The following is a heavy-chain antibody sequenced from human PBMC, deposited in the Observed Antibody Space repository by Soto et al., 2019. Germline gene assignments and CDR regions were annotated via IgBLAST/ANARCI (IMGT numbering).Heavy chain of an antibody. V-gene: IGHV3-30-3*01. J-gene: IGHJ6*02. CDR2: ISYDGSNK. CDR1: GFTFSSYA. CDR3: ARDPPQGYFGYSSSWYDYYGMDV. D-gene: IGHD6-13*01. Sequence: QVQLVESGGGVVQPGRSLRLSCAASGFTFSSYAMHWVRQAPGKGLEWVAVISYDGSNKYYADSVKGRFNISRDNSKNTLYLQMNSLRAEDTAVYYCARDPPQGYFGYSSSWYDYYGMDVWGQGTTVTVSS.